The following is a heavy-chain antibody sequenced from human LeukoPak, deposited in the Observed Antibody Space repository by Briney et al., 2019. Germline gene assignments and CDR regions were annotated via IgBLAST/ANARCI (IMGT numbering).Heavy chain of an antibody. CDR2: INPNSGGT. Sequence: ASVKVSCKASGYTFTGYYMHWVRQAPGQGLEWMGWINPNSGGTNYAQKFQGRVTMTRDTSISTAYMELSRLRSDDTAVYYCARPDHPGDDFWSGYYGYWGQGTLVTVSS. CDR1: GYTFTGYY. V-gene: IGHV1-2*02. J-gene: IGHJ4*02. CDR3: ARPDHPGDDFWSGYYGY. D-gene: IGHD3-3*01.